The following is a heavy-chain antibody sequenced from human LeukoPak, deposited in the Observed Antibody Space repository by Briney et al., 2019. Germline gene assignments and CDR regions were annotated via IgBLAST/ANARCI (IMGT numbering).Heavy chain of an antibody. CDR3: ARSSSGVGRYYYYYGMDV. Sequence: ASVKVSCKASGGTFSSYAISWVRQAPGQGLEWMGGIIPIFGTANYAQKFQGRVTITADESTSTAYMELSSLRSEDTAVYYCARSSSGVGRYYYYYGMDVWGQGTTVTVSS. D-gene: IGHD2-15*01. CDR1: GGTFSSYA. V-gene: IGHV1-69*01. J-gene: IGHJ6*02. CDR2: IIPIFGTA.